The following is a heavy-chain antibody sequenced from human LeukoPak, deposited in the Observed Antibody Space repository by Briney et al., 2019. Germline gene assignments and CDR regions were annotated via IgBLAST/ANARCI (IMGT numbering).Heavy chain of an antibody. Sequence: SETLSLTRTVSGGSISSHYWSWIRQPPGKGLEWIGQIHYSGNSNCNASLKSRVTISIDTSKNQFSLRLSSVTAADTAVYYCARHDVWYAFVIWGQGTIGSVSS. CDR2: IHYSGNS. CDR3: ARHDVWYAFVI. D-gene: IGHD2-8*01. J-gene: IGHJ3*02. CDR1: GGSISSHY. V-gene: IGHV4-59*08.